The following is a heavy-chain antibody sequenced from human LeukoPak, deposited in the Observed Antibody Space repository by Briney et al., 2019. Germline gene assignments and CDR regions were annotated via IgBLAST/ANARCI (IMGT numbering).Heavy chain of an antibody. Sequence: SETLSLTCAVYGGSLSGYFWNWIRQPPGKELEWIGEVDHSGSINYNPSLKSRVSMSLDTSRNQFSLKLNSASDADTAVYYCVVGQWEPKGAHWGQGTLVTISS. J-gene: IGHJ4*02. CDR1: GGSLSGYF. CDR3: VVGQWEPKGAH. CDR2: VDHSGSI. D-gene: IGHD1-26*01. V-gene: IGHV4-34*01.